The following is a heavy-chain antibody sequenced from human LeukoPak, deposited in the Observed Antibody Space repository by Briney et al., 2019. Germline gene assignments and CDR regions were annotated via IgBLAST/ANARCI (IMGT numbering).Heavy chain of an antibody. V-gene: IGHV4-34*01. CDR3: ARVRQQLVPNYFDY. CDR2: INHSGST. CDR1: GGSFSGYY. Sequence: SETLSLTCAVYGGSFSGYYWSWIRQPPGKGLEWIGEINHSGSTNYNPSLKSRVTISVDTSKNQFSLKLSSVTAADTAVYYCARVRQQLVPNYFDYWGQGTLVTASS. J-gene: IGHJ4*02. D-gene: IGHD6-13*01.